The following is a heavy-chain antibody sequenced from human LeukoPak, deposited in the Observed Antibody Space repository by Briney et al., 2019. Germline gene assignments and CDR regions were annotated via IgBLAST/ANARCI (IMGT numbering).Heavy chain of an antibody. CDR1: GGSISSGDYY. D-gene: IGHD3-22*01. CDR3: ARADTPLNYYDSSGQLDY. V-gene: IGHV4-30-4*08. J-gene: IGHJ4*02. CDR2: IYYSGST. Sequence: PSETLSLTCTVSGGSISSGDYYWSWIRQPPGKGLEWIGYIYYSGSTYYNPSLKSRVTISVDTSKNQFSLKLSSVAAADTAVYYCARADTPLNYYDSSGQLDYWGQGTLVTVSS.